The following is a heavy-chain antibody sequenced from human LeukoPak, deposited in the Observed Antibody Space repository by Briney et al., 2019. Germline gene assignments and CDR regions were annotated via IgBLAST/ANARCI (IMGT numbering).Heavy chain of an antibody. J-gene: IGHJ6*02. CDR1: GFTFSSYA. D-gene: IGHD6-13*01. CDR2: ISYDETNK. CDR3: ARGSNWFYYYYTMDV. V-gene: IGHV3-30-3*01. Sequence: PWGSLRLSCAASGFTFSSYAMHWVRQAPGGGLEWVAFISYDETNKYYPDSVKGRFTISRDNSKNTLYLQMNSLRPEDTAVYYCARGSNWFYYYYTMDVWGQGTTVTVSS.